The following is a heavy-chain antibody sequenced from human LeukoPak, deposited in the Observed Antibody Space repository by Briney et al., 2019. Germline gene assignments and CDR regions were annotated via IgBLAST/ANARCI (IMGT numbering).Heavy chain of an antibody. Sequence: GASVKVSCKVSGYTLTELSMHWVRQAPGKGLEWMGGFDPEDGETIYAQKFQGRVTMTEDTSTDTAYMELSSLRSEDTAVYYCATERGGGRGVSPFFDYWGQGTLVTVSS. V-gene: IGHV1-24*01. CDR1: GYTLTELS. J-gene: IGHJ4*02. D-gene: IGHD3-10*01. CDR3: ATERGGGRGVSPFFDY. CDR2: FDPEDGET.